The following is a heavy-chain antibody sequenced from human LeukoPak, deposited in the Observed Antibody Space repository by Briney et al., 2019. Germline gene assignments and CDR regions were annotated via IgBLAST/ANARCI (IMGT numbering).Heavy chain of an antibody. J-gene: IGHJ5*02. V-gene: IGHV3-48*04. CDR2: ISSSSSTI. D-gene: IGHD1-26*01. CDR3: AKEHSGSYYVNWFDP. CDR1: GFTFSSYS. Sequence: GGSLRLSCAASGFTFSSYSMNWVRRAPGRGLEWVSYISSSSSTIYYADSVKGRFTISRDNAKNSLYLQMNSLRAEDTAVYYCAKEHSGSYYVNWFDPWGQGTLVTVSS.